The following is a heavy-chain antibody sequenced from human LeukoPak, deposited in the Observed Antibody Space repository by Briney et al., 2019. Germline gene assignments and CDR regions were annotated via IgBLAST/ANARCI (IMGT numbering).Heavy chain of an antibody. V-gene: IGHV1-69*05. J-gene: IGHJ6*03. CDR1: GGTFSSYA. CDR3: ARDGVGALDYYYMDV. CDR2: IIPIFGTA. Sequence: SVKVSCKASGGTFSSYAISWVRQAPGQGLKWMGGIIPIFGTANYAQKFQGRVTMTTDTSTSTAYMELRSLRSDDTAVYYCARDGVGALDYYYMDVWGKGTTVTVSS. D-gene: IGHD1-26*01.